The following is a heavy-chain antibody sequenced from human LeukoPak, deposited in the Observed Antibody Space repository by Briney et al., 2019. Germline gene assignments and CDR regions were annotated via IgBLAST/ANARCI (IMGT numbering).Heavy chain of an antibody. CDR3: ARGGGRGTMVRGRSHGY. V-gene: IGHV4-34*01. J-gene: IGHJ4*02. CDR1: GGSFSGYY. CDR2: INHSGST. D-gene: IGHD3-10*01. Sequence: SETLSLTCAVYGGSFSGYYWSWIRQPPGKGLEWIGEINHSGSTNYNPSLKSRVTISVDTSKNQFSLKLSSVTAADTAVYYCARGGGRGTMVRGRSHGYWGQGTLVTVSS.